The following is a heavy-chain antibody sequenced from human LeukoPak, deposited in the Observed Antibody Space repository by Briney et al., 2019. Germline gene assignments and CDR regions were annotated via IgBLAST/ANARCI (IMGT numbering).Heavy chain of an antibody. D-gene: IGHD3-3*01. Sequence: SETLSLTCTVSGGSISSYYWGWIRQPPGKGLEWIGYIYYSGSTNYNPSLKSRVTISVDTSKNQFSLKLSSVTAADTAVYYCARVGPYDFSPNDAFDIWGQGTMVTVSS. CDR2: IYYSGST. V-gene: IGHV4-59*01. CDR3: ARVGPYDFSPNDAFDI. CDR1: GGSISSYY. J-gene: IGHJ3*02.